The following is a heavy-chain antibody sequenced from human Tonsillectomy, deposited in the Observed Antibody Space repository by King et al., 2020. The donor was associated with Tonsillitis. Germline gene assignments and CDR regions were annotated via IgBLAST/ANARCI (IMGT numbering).Heavy chain of an antibody. CDR1: GFIFSTYG. CDR2: TRDDGTTK. V-gene: IGHV3-30*02. D-gene: IGHD3-22*01. J-gene: IGHJ4*02. CDR3: AKGFVPHVIDEYDRSGYTETKFDF. Sequence: VQLVESGGGVVQPGGSLRLSCAASGFIFSTYGMHWVRQAPGKGLEWLAFTRDDGTTKYYADSVKGRFTISRDNSKKTLYLQMNSLRPEDTAVYYCAKGFVPHVIDEYDRSGYTETKFDFWGQGTLVIVSS.